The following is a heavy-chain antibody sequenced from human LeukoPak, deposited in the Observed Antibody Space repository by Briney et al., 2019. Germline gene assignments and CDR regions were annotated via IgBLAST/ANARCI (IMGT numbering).Heavy chain of an antibody. V-gene: IGHV3-48*01. J-gene: IGHJ4*02. Sequence: GGSLRLSCAASGFTFSSYSMNWVRQAPGKGLEWVSYISSSSSTIYYADSVKGRFTTSRGNSKNTLYLQMDTLRGEDTAIYYCAKDGALYPFFFDSWGQGTLVTVSS. D-gene: IGHD3-16*01. CDR3: AKDGALYPFFFDS. CDR1: GFTFSSYS. CDR2: ISSSSSTI.